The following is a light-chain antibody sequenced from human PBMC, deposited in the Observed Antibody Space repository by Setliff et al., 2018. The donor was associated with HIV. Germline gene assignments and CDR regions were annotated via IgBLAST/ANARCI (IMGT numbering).Light chain of an antibody. CDR1: SSDVGSYNF. J-gene: IGLJ2*01. Sequence: QSVLTQPASVSGSPGQSITISCTGTSSDVGSYNFVSWYQQHPGKAPKLMIYEVSKRPSGVSNRFSGSKSGNTASLTISGLQAEDEADYYCCSYAGSSTLVFGGGTKVTV. CDR2: EVS. V-gene: IGLV2-23*02. CDR3: CSYAGSSTLV.